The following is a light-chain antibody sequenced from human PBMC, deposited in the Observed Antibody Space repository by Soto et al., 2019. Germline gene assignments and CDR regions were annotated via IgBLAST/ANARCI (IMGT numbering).Light chain of an antibody. CDR3: QQLLSYPIT. Sequence: DVPFTHSPSFLSASVGDRVTITCRASQGISTYLAWYQQKPGKAPKLLIYAASTLQSGVPLSFSGSGSGTSFTLTISSLQPEDFATYYCQQLLSYPITFGQGTRPEI. CDR1: QGISTY. CDR2: AAS. J-gene: IGKJ5*01. V-gene: IGKV1-9*01.